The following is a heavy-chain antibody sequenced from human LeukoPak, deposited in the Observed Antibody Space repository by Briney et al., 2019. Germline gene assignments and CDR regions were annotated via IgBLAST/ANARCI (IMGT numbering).Heavy chain of an antibody. V-gene: IGHV1-18*01. Sequence: ASVKVSCKASGYTFTSYGISWVRQAPGQGLEWMGWISAYNGNTNYAQKFQGRVTMTRDTSISTAYMELSRLRSDDTAVYYCARDRTRYSSSSGYWGQGTLVTVSS. CDR3: ARDRTRYSSSSGY. CDR2: ISAYNGNT. D-gene: IGHD6-6*01. J-gene: IGHJ4*02. CDR1: GYTFTSYG.